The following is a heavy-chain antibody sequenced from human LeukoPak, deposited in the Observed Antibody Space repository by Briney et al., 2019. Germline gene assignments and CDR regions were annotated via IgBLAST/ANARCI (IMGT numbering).Heavy chain of an antibody. CDR2: TYYIGNT. J-gene: IGHJ4*02. Sequence: SETLSLTCTVSGXSISSYYWNWIRQPPGEGLEWMGCTYYIGNTNYNPSLKSRVTISVDTSKNQFSLRLSSVTAADTAVYYCARASRSSGLDYWGQGTLVTVSS. V-gene: IGHV4-59*01. CDR1: GXSISSYY. CDR3: ARASRSSGLDY.